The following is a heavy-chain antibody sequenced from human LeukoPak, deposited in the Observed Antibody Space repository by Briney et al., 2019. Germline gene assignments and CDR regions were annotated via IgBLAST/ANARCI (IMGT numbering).Heavy chain of an antibody. D-gene: IGHD5-18*01. CDR2: IRYDGGNT. CDR3: ARARSSYGYGDAFDI. CDR1: GFIFSNYA. J-gene: IGHJ3*02. V-gene: IGHV3-30*02. Sequence: GGSLRLSCAASGFIFSNYAMQWVRQAPGMGLEWVAFIRYDGGNTYYADSVKGRFTISRDNSKNTLYLQMNSLRAEDTAVYYCARARSSYGYGDAFDIWGQGTMVTVSS.